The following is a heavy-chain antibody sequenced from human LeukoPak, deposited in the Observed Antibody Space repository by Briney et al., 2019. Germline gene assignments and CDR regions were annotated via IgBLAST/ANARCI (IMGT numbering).Heavy chain of an antibody. D-gene: IGHD6-19*01. CDR2: ISYDGNSK. CDR1: RFTLSTYG. V-gene: IGHV3-30*18. Sequence: PGGSLRLSCAASRFTLSTYGMHWVRQAPGKGLEWVAMISYDGNSKQYADLVKGRFTISRDNSKNTLYLQMNSLRTEDTAVYHCAKDLYGSGWYNYFDPWGQGALVTVSS. J-gene: IGHJ5*02. CDR3: AKDLYGSGWYNYFDP.